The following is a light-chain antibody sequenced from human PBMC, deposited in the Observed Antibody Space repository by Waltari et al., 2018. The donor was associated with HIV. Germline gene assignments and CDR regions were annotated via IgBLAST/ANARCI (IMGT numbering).Light chain of an antibody. V-gene: IGKV1-5*03. CDR2: KAS. J-gene: IGKJ1*01. CDR1: QTISNY. Sequence: DIQMTQSPSTLSASIVDRVAITCRASQTISNYLAWYQQRPGKAPNVLIYKASDLKSGVPSRFSGSGSGTEFTLIISSLQPDDFATYYCQQYDTYPWTFGQGTRVEIK. CDR3: QQYDTYPWT.